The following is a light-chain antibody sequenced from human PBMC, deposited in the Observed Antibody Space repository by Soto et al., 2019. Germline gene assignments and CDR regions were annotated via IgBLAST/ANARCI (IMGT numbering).Light chain of an antibody. Sequence: EIVMTQSPATLSVSPGERATLSCRASQSVSSNLAWYQQKPGQAPRLLIYGAFNRATGIPARFSVSGSGTDFTLTISSLEPEDSAIYYCQQRNDWPLTFGGGTKV. CDR2: GAF. J-gene: IGKJ4*01. V-gene: IGKV3-11*01. CDR3: QQRNDWPLT. CDR1: QSVSSN.